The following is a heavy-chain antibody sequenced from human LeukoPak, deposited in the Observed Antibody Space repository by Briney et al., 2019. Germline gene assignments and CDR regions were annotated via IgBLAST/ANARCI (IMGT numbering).Heavy chain of an antibody. J-gene: IGHJ4*02. Sequence: GGSLRLSCAASGFTFGSYSMNWVRQAPGKGLEWVSSISSSNSYIYYADSVKGRFTISRDNAKNSLYLQMNSLRAEDTAVYYCARSNWNDDSFDYWGQGTLVTVSS. D-gene: IGHD1-1*01. V-gene: IGHV3-21*01. CDR1: GFTFGSYS. CDR3: ARSNWNDDSFDY. CDR2: ISSSNSYI.